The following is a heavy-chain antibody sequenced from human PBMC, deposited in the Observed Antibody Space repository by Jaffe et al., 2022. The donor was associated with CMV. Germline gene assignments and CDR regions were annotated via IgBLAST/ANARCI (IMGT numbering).Heavy chain of an antibody. CDR3: TRDGGSYDFWSGPVSYFDY. Sequence: EVQLVESGGGLVQPGRSLRLSCTASGFTFGDYAMSWVRQAPGKGLEWVGFIRSKAYGGTTEYAASVKGRFTISRDDSKSIAYLQMNSLKTEDTAVYYCTRDGGSYDFWSGPVSYFDYWGQGTLVTVSS. CDR2: IRSKAYGGTT. J-gene: IGHJ4*02. V-gene: IGHV3-49*04. D-gene: IGHD3-3*01. CDR1: GFTFGDYA.